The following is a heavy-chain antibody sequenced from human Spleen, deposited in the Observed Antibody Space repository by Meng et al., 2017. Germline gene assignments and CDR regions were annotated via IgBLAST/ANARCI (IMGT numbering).Heavy chain of an antibody. J-gene: IGHJ4*02. CDR3: ARGPTTMAHDFDY. V-gene: IGHV4-34*01. CDR1: GGSFSDYY. Sequence: VQPQQWGAGLLKPSETLSLTCVVSGGSFSDYYWSWIRQPPGKGLEWIGEINHSGSTNYNPSLESRATISVDTSQNNLSLKLSSVTAADSAVYYCARGPTTMAHDFDYWGQGTLVIVSS. CDR2: INHSGST. D-gene: IGHD4-11*01.